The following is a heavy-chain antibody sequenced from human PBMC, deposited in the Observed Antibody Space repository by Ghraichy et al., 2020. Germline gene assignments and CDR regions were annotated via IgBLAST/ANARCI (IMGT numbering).Heavy chain of an antibody. J-gene: IGHJ1*01. CDR3: VRVGDYSSSWYSYFQH. V-gene: IGHV1-3*01. CDR1: GYTFTSYA. D-gene: IGHD6-13*01. Sequence: ASVKVSCKASGYTFTSYAMHWVRQAPGQRLEWMGWINAGNGNTKYSQKFQGRVTITRDTSASTAYMELSSLRSEDTAVYYCVRVGDYSSSWYSYFQHWGQGTLVTVSS. CDR2: INAGNGNT.